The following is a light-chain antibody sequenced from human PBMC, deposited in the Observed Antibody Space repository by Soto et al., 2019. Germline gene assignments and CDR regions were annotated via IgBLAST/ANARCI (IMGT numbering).Light chain of an antibody. V-gene: IGKV3-20*01. J-gene: IGKJ2*01. Sequence: EIVLTQSPGTLSLSPGERATLSCRASQSVSSSYLAWYQQKPGQAPRLLIYGASSRATGIPDRFSGSGSGTDFTLTISSLEPEELEVYYSQQYGSSPPKYTFGQGTKPEIK. CDR1: QSVSSSY. CDR2: GAS. CDR3: QQYGSSPPKYT.